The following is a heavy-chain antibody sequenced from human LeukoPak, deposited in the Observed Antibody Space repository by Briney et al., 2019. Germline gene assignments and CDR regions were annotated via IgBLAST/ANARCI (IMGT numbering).Heavy chain of an antibody. CDR3: ANDRQGYGSGSYLYFDN. V-gene: IGHV3-23*01. CDR1: GFTFNSCA. J-gene: IGHJ4*02. D-gene: IGHD3-10*01. CDR2: ISGSGATT. Sequence: PSGGSLRLSCAASGFTFNSCAMSWVRQAPGKGLEWVSAISGSGATTYYADSVKGRFTISRDNTKSTLYLQMNSLRAEDTAVYYCANDRQGYGSGSYLYFDNWGQGTLVTVSS.